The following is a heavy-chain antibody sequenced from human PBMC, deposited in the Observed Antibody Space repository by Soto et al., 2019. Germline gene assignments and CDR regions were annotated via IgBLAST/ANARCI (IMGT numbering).Heavy chain of an antibody. Sequence: SETLSLTCTVSGGSVSSGSYYWSWIRQPPGKGLEWIGYIYYSGSTNYNPSLKSRVTISVDTSKNQFSLKLSSVTAADTAVYYCARVRGAARNNWFDPWGQGTLVTVSS. J-gene: IGHJ5*02. CDR1: GGSVSSGSYY. CDR3: ARVRGAARNNWFDP. CDR2: IYYSGST. D-gene: IGHD6-6*01. V-gene: IGHV4-61*01.